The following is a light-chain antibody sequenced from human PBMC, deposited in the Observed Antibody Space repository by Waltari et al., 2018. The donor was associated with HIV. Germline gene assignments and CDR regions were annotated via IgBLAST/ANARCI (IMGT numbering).Light chain of an antibody. V-gene: IGKV1-12*02. J-gene: IGKJ3*01. CDR3: QQFNSFPFT. Sequence: DIQMTQSPSSVSASVGDRVTITCRASQSIGNSLAWYQQKPGQAPKLLINSASSLQSGVQSRFCDSGSGTDFTLTINSLQPEDFTTYYCQQFNSFPFTFGPGTKVDVK. CDR2: SAS. CDR1: QSIGNS.